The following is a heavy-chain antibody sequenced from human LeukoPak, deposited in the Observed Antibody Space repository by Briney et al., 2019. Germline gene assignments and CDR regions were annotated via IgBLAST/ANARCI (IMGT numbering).Heavy chain of an antibody. J-gene: IGHJ4*02. D-gene: IGHD6-19*01. CDR3: AGERGEEYSSGWYKTNFFYN. CDR2: ADYSGGT. Sequence: GSLRLSCAASGFTFSDYYMNWIRQPPGKGLEWIATADYSGGTYYNPSLESRVAISADMSKNQISLQLTSVTGADTAVYYCAGERGEEYSSGWYKTNFFYNWGQGIRVTVSS. V-gene: IGHV4-59*12. CDR1: GFTFSDYY.